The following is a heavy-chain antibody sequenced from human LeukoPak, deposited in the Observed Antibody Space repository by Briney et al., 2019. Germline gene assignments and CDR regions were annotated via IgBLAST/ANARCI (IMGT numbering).Heavy chain of an antibody. V-gene: IGHV3-21*01. CDR1: GFTFSSYT. Sequence: PGGSLRLSCAASGFTFSSYTTNWVRQAPGKGLEWVSSITSSSSYIYYADSVKGRFTVSRDNAKNSLCLQMNSLRAEDTAVYYCARHVVAVGFDYWGQGTLVTVSS. D-gene: IGHD3-22*01. J-gene: IGHJ4*02. CDR3: ARHVVAVGFDY. CDR2: ITSSSSYI.